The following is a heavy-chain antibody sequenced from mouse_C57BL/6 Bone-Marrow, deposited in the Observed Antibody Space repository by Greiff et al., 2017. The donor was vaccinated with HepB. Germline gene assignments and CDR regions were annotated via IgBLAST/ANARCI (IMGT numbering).Heavy chain of an antibody. D-gene: IGHD2-1*01. V-gene: IGHV1-85*01. CDR1: GYTFTSYD. CDR3: ARLANYGNYGRFAY. J-gene: IGHJ3*01. Sequence: QVQLKESGPELVKPGASVKLSCKASGYTFTSYDINWVKQRPGQGLEWIGWIYPRDGSTKYNEKFKGKATLTVDTASSTAYMELHSLTSEDSAVYFCARLANYGNYGRFAYWGQGTLVTVSA. CDR2: IYPRDGST.